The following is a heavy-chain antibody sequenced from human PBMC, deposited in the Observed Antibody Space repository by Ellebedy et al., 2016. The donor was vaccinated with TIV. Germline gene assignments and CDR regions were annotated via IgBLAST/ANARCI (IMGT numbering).Heavy chain of an antibody. CDR2: INPSGGST. D-gene: IGHD3-10*01. J-gene: IGHJ6*02. Sequence: ASVKVSXXASGYTFTSYYMHWVRQAPGQGLEWMGIINPSGGSTSYAQKFQGRVTMTRDTSTSTVYMELGSLRSEDTAVYYCARDLMVRGVIDYYYGMDVWGQGTTVTVS. CDR3: ARDLMVRGVIDYYYGMDV. V-gene: IGHV1-46*01. CDR1: GYTFTSYY.